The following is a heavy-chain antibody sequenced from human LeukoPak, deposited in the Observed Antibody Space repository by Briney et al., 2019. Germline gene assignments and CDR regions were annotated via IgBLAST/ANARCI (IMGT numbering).Heavy chain of an antibody. CDR3: AELGITMIGGD. D-gene: IGHD3-10*02. Sequence: GGSLRLSCAVSGFTFSSYWMHWVRQAPGKGLGWVSRINSDGSSTSYADSVRGRFSISRDNAKNTLSLQMNGLRAEDTAVYYCAELGITMIGGDWGKGTTVTISS. CDR2: INSDGSST. CDR1: GFTFSSYW. J-gene: IGHJ6*04. V-gene: IGHV3-74*01.